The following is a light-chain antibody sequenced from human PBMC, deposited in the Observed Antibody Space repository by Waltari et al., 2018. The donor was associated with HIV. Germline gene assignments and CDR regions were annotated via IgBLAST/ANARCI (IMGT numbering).Light chain of an antibody. Sequence: QSVLTQPPAVSAAPGQKVTISCSGTTSNIGTNFFSWYQKLPGTAPQLLIFDNHRRREGVYDRFSASKSATSATQNITGRHTGDEAEYNCGTWDTSLNAGVFGGGTKVSVL. CDR2: DNH. J-gene: IGLJ2*01. CDR1: TSNIGTNF. CDR3: GTWDTSLNAGV. V-gene: IGLV1-51*01.